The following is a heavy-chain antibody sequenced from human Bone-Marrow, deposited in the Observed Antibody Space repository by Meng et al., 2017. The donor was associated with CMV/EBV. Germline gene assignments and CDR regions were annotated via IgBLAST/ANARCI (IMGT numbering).Heavy chain of an antibody. D-gene: IGHD5-24*01. Sequence: GESLKISCAASGFTFSSYGMHWVRQAPGKGLEWVAFIRYDGSNKYYADSVKGRFTISRDNSKNTLYLQMNSLRAEDTAVYYCAKAVGRMATIPGDYWGQGTLVTVSS. CDR1: GFTFSSYG. V-gene: IGHV3-30*02. CDR2: IRYDGSNK. J-gene: IGHJ4*02. CDR3: AKAVGRMATIPGDY.